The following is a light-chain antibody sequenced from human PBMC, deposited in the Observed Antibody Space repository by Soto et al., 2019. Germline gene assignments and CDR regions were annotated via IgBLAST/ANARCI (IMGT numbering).Light chain of an antibody. CDR1: QSISSW. V-gene: IGKV1-5*01. CDR3: QQYNTYPET. Sequence: DMQMTQYPSTLSASVGDRVTIPCRSSQSISSWLAWYQQKAGRAPKRLIYDASTLESGVPSRFSGSGSGTEFTLTITSLQPDDFATYYCQQYNTYPETFGQGTKVDI. CDR2: DAS. J-gene: IGKJ1*01.